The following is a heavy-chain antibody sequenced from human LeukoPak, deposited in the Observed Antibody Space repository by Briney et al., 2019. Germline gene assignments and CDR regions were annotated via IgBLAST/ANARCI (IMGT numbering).Heavy chain of an antibody. CDR3: ARENVISIDY. J-gene: IGHJ4*02. CDR1: GGSISSGDYY. CDR2: IYYSGST. V-gene: IGHV4-30-4*01. D-gene: IGHD3-9*01. Sequence: SETLSLTCTVSGGSISSGDYYWSWIRQPPGKGLEWIGYIYYSGSTYYNLSLKSRVTISVDTSKDQFSLKLSSVTAADTAVYYCARENVISIDYWGQGTLVTVSS.